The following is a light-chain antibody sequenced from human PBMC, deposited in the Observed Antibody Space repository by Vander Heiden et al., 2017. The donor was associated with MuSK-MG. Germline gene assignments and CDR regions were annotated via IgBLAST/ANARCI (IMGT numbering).Light chain of an antibody. CDR3: QQYNSYSRT. Sequence: DIQSPHSPSTLSASVADRVTITCRASQSISSWLAWYQQKPGKAPKLLIYKASSLESGVPSRFSGSGSGTEFTLTISSLQPDDFATYYCQQYNSYSRTFGQGTKVEIK. V-gene: IGKV1-5*03. CDR1: QSISSW. J-gene: IGKJ1*01. CDR2: KAS.